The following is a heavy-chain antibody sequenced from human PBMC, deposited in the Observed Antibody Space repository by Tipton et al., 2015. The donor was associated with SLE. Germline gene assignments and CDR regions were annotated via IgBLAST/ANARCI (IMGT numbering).Heavy chain of an antibody. CDR2: ISGSGDMT. CDR3: ARGVVVFTDIDY. J-gene: IGHJ4*02. D-gene: IGHD2-21*02. V-gene: IGHV3-48*03. Sequence: SLRLSCAASGFTFADYGMSWVRQGPGKGLEWVSYISGSGDMTYYADSVKGRFTVSRDNAQNSLFLQMNSLRVEDTAVYYCARGVVVFTDIDYWGQGTLVIVSS. CDR1: GFTFADYG.